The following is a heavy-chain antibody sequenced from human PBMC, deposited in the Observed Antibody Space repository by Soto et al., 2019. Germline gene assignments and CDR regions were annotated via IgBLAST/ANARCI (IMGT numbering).Heavy chain of an antibody. CDR1: GDSVSSDITS. CDR2: TYYRSKWFH. J-gene: IGHJ3*01. D-gene: IGHD3-10*01. Sequence: SQTLSLTCAISGDSVSSDITSWNWIRQSPSRGLEWLGRTYYRSKWFHDYAASVKSRITINPDTSKNQFSLELSSMTPEDTAVYYCARGNALDVWGQGTVVTVS. CDR3: ARGNALDV. V-gene: IGHV6-1*01.